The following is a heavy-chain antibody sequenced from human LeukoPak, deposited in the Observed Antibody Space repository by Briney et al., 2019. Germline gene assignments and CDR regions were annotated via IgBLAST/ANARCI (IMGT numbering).Heavy chain of an antibody. CDR2: ISGSGGST. CDR1: GFTFSSYA. CDR3: AKDSVRLVRYFDY. Sequence: GGSLRLSCAASGFTFSSYAMSWVRQAPGKGLEWVSAISGSGGSTYYADSVKGRFTISRDNSKNTPYLQMNSLRAEDTAVYYCAKDSVRLVRYFDYWGQGTLVTVSS. V-gene: IGHV3-23*01. J-gene: IGHJ4*02. D-gene: IGHD6-13*01.